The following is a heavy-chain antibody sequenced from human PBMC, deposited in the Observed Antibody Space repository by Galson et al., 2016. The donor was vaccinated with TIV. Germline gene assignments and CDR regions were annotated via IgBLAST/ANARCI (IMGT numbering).Heavy chain of an antibody. CDR1: EFTFSDYT. CDR3: ARARYCSGCSCFIIDS. CDR2: ISCEGATK. Sequence: SLRLSCAASEFTFSDYTLHWVRQAPGKGLEWVAVISCEGATKHYADSVQGRFTIARDNSKSTLYLQMDSLRTEDTAVYYCARARYCSGCSCFIIDSWGQGTLVTVSS. D-gene: IGHD2-15*01. J-gene: IGHJ4*02. V-gene: IGHV3-30*01.